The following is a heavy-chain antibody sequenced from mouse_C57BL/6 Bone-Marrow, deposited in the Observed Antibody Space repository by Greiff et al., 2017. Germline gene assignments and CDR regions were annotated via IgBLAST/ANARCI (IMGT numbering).Heavy chain of an antibody. D-gene: IGHD1-1*01. Sequence: VQLQQSGTVLARPGASVKMSCKTSGYTFTSYWMHWVQQRPGQGLEWIGAIYPGTSDTSYNQKFKGKANLTAVTSASTAYMELSSLTNEDAAVYYCTLSYGGSSPYWYFDVWGTGTTVTVSS. CDR2: IYPGTSDT. J-gene: IGHJ1*03. CDR3: TLSYGGSSPYWYFDV. CDR1: GYTFTSYW. V-gene: IGHV1-5*01.